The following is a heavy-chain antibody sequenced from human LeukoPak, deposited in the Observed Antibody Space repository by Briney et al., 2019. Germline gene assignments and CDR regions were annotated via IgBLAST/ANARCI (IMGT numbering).Heavy chain of an antibody. CDR2: IKSKTHGGTI. J-gene: IGHJ4*02. D-gene: IGHD1-14*01. CDR1: GFTFTNAW. CDR3: TSSITPGIDY. V-gene: IGHV3-15*01. Sequence: PGGSLRLSCTASGFTFTNAWITWVRQAPGKGLEWVGRIKSKTHGGTIAYATPVKGRFTISRDDSKNTLYLQMNSLTSEDTAVYYCTSSITPGIDYWGQGTLVTVSS.